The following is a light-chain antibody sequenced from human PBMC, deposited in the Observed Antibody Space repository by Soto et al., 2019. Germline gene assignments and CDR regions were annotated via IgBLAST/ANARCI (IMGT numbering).Light chain of an antibody. CDR2: GVS. Sequence: EIVLTQSPGTLSFSPRERAALSCRASQGISNNYLAWYQQKPGQAPRLLIYGVSSRATGIPDRFSGSGSGTDFTLTISRLEPEDFAVYYCQHFGGSSWTFGQGTKVEIK. CDR1: QGISNNY. CDR3: QHFGGSSWT. V-gene: IGKV3-20*01. J-gene: IGKJ1*01.